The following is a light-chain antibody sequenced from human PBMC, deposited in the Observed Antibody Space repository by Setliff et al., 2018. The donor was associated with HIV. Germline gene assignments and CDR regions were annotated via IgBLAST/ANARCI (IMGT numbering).Light chain of an antibody. V-gene: IGLV1-44*01. CDR2: GNN. CDR1: SSNIESNT. CDR3: AAWDDSLNGVL. J-gene: IGLJ2*01. Sequence: QSALTQPPSASGTPGQRVTISCSGSSSNIESNTVNWYQQLPGTAPKLLIYGNNQRPSGVPVRFSGSKSGTSASLAISGLQSEDEADYYCAAWDDSLNGVLFGGGTKVTVL.